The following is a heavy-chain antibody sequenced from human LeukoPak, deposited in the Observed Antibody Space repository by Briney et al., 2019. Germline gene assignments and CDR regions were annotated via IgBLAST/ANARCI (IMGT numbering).Heavy chain of an antibody. D-gene: IGHD2-2*02. Sequence: GGSLRLSCAASGFTFSSYAMSWVRQAPGKGLEWVSAISGSGGSTYYADSVKGRFTISRDNSKNTLYLQMNSLRAEDTAVYYCAKDVVVVPAAIPVVWFYYYMDVWAKGPRSPSP. CDR2: ISGSGGST. CDR3: AKDVVVVPAAIPVVWFYYYMDV. V-gene: IGHV3-23*01. CDR1: GFTFSSYA. J-gene: IGHJ6*03.